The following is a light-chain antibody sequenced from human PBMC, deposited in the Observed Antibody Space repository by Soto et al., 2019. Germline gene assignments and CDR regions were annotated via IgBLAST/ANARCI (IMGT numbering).Light chain of an antibody. CDR3: CSFTTSSTLG. CDR2: EVN. J-gene: IGLJ1*01. CDR1: SRDIGAYNH. Sequence: QSALTQPASVSGSPGQSITISCTGTSRDIGAYNHVSWYQQNPGKAPQLIIYEVNNRPSGLSNRFSASKSANAASLTISGLQPEDEADYFCCSFTTSSTLGFGTGTKVTVL. V-gene: IGLV2-14*01.